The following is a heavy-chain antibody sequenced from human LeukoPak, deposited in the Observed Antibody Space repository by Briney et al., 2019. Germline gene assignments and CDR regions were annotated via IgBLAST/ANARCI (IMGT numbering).Heavy chain of an antibody. J-gene: IGHJ4*02. Sequence: SETLSLTCTVSGGSISSSSYSWGWIRQPPGKGLEWIGSIYYSGSTYYNPSLKSRVTISVDTSKNQFSLKLSSVTAADTAVYYCARLPGRGGRVRWAFDYWGQGTLVTVSS. CDR3: ARLPGRGGRVRWAFDY. CDR2: IYYSGST. CDR1: GGSISSSSYS. V-gene: IGHV4-39*01. D-gene: IGHD2-15*01.